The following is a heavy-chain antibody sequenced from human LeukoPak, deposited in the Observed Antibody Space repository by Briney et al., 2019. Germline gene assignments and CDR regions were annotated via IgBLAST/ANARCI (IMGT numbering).Heavy chain of an antibody. Sequence: GGSLRLSCAASGLTFSRHAMSWVRQAPGKGLEWVSAISGTGGDTYYADSVKGRFTISRDSSKNTLYLQMNSLRAEDTAVYYCSLVPNYWGQGTLVTVSS. V-gene: IGHV3-23*01. J-gene: IGHJ4*02. D-gene: IGHD6-13*01. CDR1: GLTFSRHA. CDR2: ISGTGGDT. CDR3: SLVPNY.